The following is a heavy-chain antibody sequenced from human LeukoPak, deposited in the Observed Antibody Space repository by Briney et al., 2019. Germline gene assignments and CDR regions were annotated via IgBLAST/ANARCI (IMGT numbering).Heavy chain of an antibody. J-gene: IGHJ5*01. CDR3: ARASGSYWWFDS. Sequence: GASVKVSCKVSGYTFTGYYLHWVRQAPGQGLEWMGCVNPNSGDTDYAQTFQGSVTMTRDTSISTVYMELSRLRSDDTAVYYCARASGSYWWFDSWGQGTLVTVSS. D-gene: IGHD1-26*01. CDR2: VNPNSGDT. CDR1: GYTFTGYY. V-gene: IGHV1-2*02.